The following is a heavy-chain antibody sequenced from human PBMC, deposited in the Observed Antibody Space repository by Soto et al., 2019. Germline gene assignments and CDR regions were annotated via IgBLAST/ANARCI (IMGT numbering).Heavy chain of an antibody. J-gene: IGHJ5*02. CDR1: GASISGFY. CDR2: IYATGTT. Sequence: PSETLSLTCTVSGASISGFYWSWIRKSAGKGLEWIGRIYATGTTDYNPSLKSRVMMSVDTSKKQFSLKLRSVTAADTAVYYCVRAGTKPLRHWFDPWGQGSPGTVSS. V-gene: IGHV4-4*07. CDR3: VRAGTKPLRHWFDP. D-gene: IGHD1-1*01.